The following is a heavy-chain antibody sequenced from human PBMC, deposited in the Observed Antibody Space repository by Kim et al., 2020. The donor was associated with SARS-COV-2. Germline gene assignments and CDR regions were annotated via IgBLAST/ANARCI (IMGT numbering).Heavy chain of an antibody. Sequence: SETLSLTCAVYGGSFSGYYWSWIRQPPGKGLEWIGEINHSGSTNYNPSLKSRVTISVDTSKNQFSLKLSSVTAADTAVYYCARGPRTKFDYWGQGTLVTVSS. J-gene: IGHJ4*02. V-gene: IGHV4-34*01. CDR2: INHSGST. CDR3: ARGPRTKFDY. CDR1: GGSFSGYY.